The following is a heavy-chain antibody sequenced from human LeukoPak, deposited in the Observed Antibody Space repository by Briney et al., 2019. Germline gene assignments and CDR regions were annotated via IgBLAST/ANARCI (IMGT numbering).Heavy chain of an antibody. V-gene: IGHV3-23*01. CDR3: AKTTPRLAKHSNYSRDY. J-gene: IGHJ4*02. CDR2: ISGSGGST. D-gene: IGHD4-11*01. Sequence: GGSLRLSCAASGFTFSSYAMSWVRQAPGKGLEWVSAISGSGGSTYYADSVKGRFTISRDNSRNTLYLQMNSLRAEDTAVYYCAKTTPRLAKHSNYSRDYWGQGTLVTVSS. CDR1: GFTFSSYA.